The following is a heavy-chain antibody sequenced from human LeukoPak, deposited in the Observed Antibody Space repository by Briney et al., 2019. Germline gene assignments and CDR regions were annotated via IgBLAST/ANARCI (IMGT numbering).Heavy chain of an antibody. CDR3: AKARLRGYSGYEFDY. V-gene: IGHV3-23*01. CDR1: GFTFSSYA. CDR2: ISGSGGST. J-gene: IGHJ4*02. Sequence: GGSLRLSRAASGFTFSSYAMSWVRQAPGKGLEWVSAISGSGGSTYYADSVKGRFTISRDNSKNTLYLQMSSLRAEDTAVYYCAKARLRGYSGYEFDYWGQGTLVTVSS. D-gene: IGHD5-12*01.